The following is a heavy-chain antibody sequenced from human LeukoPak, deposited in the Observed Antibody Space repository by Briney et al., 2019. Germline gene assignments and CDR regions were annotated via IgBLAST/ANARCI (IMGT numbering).Heavy chain of an antibody. J-gene: IGHJ4*02. D-gene: IGHD5-12*01. CDR1: GFTFSTYA. CDR3: AKGGCSGYRPLIFFDS. V-gene: IGHV3-23*01. Sequence: PGGSLKLSCAASGFTFSTYAMSWVRQAPGKGLEWVSGISANGRITVYGDYLKGRFNISRDTSKATLYLQVNSLRAEDTARYYCAKGGCSGYRPLIFFDSWGQGALVTVSS. CDR2: ISANGRIT.